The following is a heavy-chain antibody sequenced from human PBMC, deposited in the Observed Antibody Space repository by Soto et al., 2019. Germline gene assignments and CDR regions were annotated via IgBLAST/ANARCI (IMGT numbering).Heavy chain of an antibody. Sequence: GGSLRLSCAASGFTFSSYGMHWVRQAPGKGLEWVAVIWYDGSNKYYADSVKGRFTISRDNSKNTLYLQMNSLRAEDTAVYYCAREITMVRGDAFDIWGQGTMVTVSS. V-gene: IGHV3-33*01. CDR2: IWYDGSNK. D-gene: IGHD3-10*01. CDR3: AREITMVRGDAFDI. J-gene: IGHJ3*02. CDR1: GFTFSSYG.